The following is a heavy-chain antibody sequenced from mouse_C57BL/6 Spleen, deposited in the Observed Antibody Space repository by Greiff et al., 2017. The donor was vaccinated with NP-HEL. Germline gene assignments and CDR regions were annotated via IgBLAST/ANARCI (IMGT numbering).Heavy chain of an antibody. V-gene: IGHV1-82*01. CDR1: GYAFSSSW. CDR2: IYPGDGDT. CDR3: ARWGGTRAVDY. D-gene: IGHD4-1*01. Sequence: VQLQQSGPELVKPGASVKISCKASGYAFSSSWMNWVKQRPGKGLEWIGRIYPGDGDTNYNGKFKGKATLTADKSSSTAYMQLSSLTSEDSAVSFCARWGGTRAVDYWGQGTTLTVSS. J-gene: IGHJ2*01.